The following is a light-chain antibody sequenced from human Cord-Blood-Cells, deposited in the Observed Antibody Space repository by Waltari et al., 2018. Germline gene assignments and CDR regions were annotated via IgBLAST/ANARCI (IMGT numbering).Light chain of an antibody. J-gene: IGKJ4*01. CDR3: QQYNNWPPLT. CDR2: GAS. Sequence: ELVMTHSPVTLSVSPGERATFSCRASQSVSRNLAWYQQKPGQAPRLLIYGASTRATGIPARFSGSGSGTEFTLTITSLQSEDFAVYCCQQYNNWPPLTFGGGTKVEIK. V-gene: IGKV3-15*01. CDR1: QSVSRN.